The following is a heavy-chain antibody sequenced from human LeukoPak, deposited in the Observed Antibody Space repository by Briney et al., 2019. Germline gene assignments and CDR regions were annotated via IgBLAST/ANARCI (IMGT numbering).Heavy chain of an antibody. Sequence: GESLKISCKGSGYSFTSYWIGWVRQMPGKGLEWMGIIYPGDSGTRYSPSFQGQVTISADKSISTAYLQWSSLKASDTAMYYCARHLGVQRGYYYGMDVWGQGTTVTVSS. CDR3: ARHLGVQRGYYYGMDV. D-gene: IGHD3-16*01. J-gene: IGHJ6*02. V-gene: IGHV5-51*01. CDR2: IYPGDSGT. CDR1: GYSFTSYW.